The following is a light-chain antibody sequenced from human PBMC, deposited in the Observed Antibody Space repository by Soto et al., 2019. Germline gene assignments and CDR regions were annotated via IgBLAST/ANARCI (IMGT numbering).Light chain of an antibody. CDR2: GAS. CDR3: QQYASSRT. J-gene: IGKJ1*01. Sequence: EIVLTQSPGTLSLSPGERATLSCRASQSVSRYLAWYQQKPGQAPRLLMYGASSRATGIPDRFSGSGSGTDFTFTITRLEPEDFAVYYCQQYASSRTFGQGTK. V-gene: IGKV3-20*01. CDR1: QSVSRY.